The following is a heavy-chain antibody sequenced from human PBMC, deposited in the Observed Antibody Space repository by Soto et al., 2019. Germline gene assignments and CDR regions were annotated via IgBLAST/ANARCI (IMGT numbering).Heavy chain of an antibody. CDR1: GGSIGSYY. Sequence: QVQLQESGPGLVKPSETLSLTCTVSGGSIGSYYWSWIRQPPGKGLEWIGYFYYGGSADYNPSLKSRVTISVDTSKNQFSLRRSSVTTADTAVYSCARGSGAAVAGTGFDYWGQGALVTVSS. V-gene: IGHV4-59*08. CDR3: ARGSGAAVAGTGFDY. J-gene: IGHJ4*02. D-gene: IGHD6-19*01. CDR2: FYYGGSA.